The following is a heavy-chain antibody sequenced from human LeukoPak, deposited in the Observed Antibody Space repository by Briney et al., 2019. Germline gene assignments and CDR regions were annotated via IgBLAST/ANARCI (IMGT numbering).Heavy chain of an antibody. CDR1: GYTFTSYG. V-gene: IGHV1-18*01. J-gene: IGHJ6*03. CDR3: ARAVVVTATYYYYYMDV. CDR2: ISAYNGNT. D-gene: IGHD2-21*02. Sequence: ASVKVSCKASGYTFTSYGISWVRQAPGQGLEWMGWISAYNGNTNYAQKLQGRVTMTTDTSTSTAYMELRSLRSDDTAVYYCARAVVVTATYYYYYMDVWGKGTTVTASS.